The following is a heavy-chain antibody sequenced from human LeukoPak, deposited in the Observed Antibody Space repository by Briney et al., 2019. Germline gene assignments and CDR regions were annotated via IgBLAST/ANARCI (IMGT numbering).Heavy chain of an antibody. Sequence: SGGSLRISCATSGFTFSTYAMSWVRQAPGKGLEWVSVIYPGGSTYYAGSVQGRFTVSRDNSKNTLYLQMNSLRDEDTAMYYCARTTVTTNFKDAFDIWGQGTVVTVSS. CDR2: IYPGGST. CDR1: GFTFSTYA. V-gene: IGHV3-53*01. CDR3: ARTTVTTNFKDAFDI. J-gene: IGHJ3*02. D-gene: IGHD4-17*01.